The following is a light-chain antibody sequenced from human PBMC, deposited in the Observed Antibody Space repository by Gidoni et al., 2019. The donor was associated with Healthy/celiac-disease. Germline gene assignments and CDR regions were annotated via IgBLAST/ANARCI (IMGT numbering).Light chain of an antibody. CDR1: QRVSSSY. V-gene: IGKV3-20*01. CDR2: GAS. CDR3: QQYGSSLFT. J-gene: IGKJ3*01. Sequence: EIVLTQSPGTLSLSPGERATLSCRASQRVSSSYLAWYQQKPGQAPRLLIYGASSRATGIPDRFSGSGSGTDFTLTISRLEPEYFAVYYWQQYGSSLFTFGPGTKVDIK.